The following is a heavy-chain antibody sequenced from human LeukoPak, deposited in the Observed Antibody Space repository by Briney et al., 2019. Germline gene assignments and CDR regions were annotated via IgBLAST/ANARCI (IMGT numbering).Heavy chain of an antibody. Sequence: GRSLRLSCAASGFTVSSNYMSWVRQGPGKGLECVSVISNDGDTYYADSVKGRFTISRDTSKNTVSLQMNSLRAEDTAVYYCAGDKTTGGWYEFDYWGQGTLVTVSS. J-gene: IGHJ4*02. V-gene: IGHV3-53*01. CDR3: AGDKTTGGWYEFDY. D-gene: IGHD6-19*01. CDR2: ISNDGDT. CDR1: GFTVSSNY.